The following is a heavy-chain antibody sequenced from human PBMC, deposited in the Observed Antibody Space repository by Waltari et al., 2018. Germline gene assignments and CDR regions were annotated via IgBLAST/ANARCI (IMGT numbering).Heavy chain of an antibody. CDR3: ATALGDRSSASRAFDI. Sequence: EVQLLQSGTELKKPGTTVKISCQVSGYTFPDYYIPWVQQAPGKGPHWMGLVDPEDGETIYAEKFQGRVTITADTSTDTAYMELSSLRSEDTAVYYCATALGDRSSASRAFDIWGLGTMITVSS. CDR1: GYTFPDYY. J-gene: IGHJ3*02. V-gene: IGHV1-69-2*01. CDR2: VDPEDGET. D-gene: IGHD3-10*01.